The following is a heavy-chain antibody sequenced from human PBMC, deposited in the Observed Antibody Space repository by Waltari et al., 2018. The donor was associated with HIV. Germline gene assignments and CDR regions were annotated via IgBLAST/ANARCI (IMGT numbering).Heavy chain of an antibody. V-gene: IGHV3-11*01. CDR2: ISSSGSTI. CDR1: GFTFSYSY. D-gene: IGHD3-22*01. Sequence: QVELVESGGGLVKPGGSLRLSCVASGFTFSYSYMSWIRQAPGKGPEWVSYISSSGSTIYYADSVKGRFAISRDNAKNSLYLQMNSLRADDTAVYYCARVRSGYYDYWGQGTPVTVSS. J-gene: IGHJ4*02. CDR3: ARVRSGYYDY.